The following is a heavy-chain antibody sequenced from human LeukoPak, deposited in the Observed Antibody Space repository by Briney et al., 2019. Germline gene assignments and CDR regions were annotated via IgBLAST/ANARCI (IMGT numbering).Heavy chain of an antibody. J-gene: IGHJ4*02. Sequence: ASVNVSCKACGYTFTVYYMHWVRQAPGHGLEWMGRIDPNSGGTNYALKFQGRVTMTRDPSISTAYMELSRLRSDDTAVYYCAREASTYYDYVWGSYREDFDYWGQGTLVTVSS. CDR2: IDPNSGGT. CDR3: AREASTYYDYVWGSYREDFDY. CDR1: GYTFTVYY. D-gene: IGHD3-16*02. V-gene: IGHV1-2*06.